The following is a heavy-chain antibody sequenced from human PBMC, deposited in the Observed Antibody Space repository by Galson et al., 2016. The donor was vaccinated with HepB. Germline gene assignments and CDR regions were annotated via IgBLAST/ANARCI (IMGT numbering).Heavy chain of an antibody. CDR3: ARDQNGSYLAY. CDR1: GGSVISDNYY. Sequence: LTCTVSGGSVISDNYYRSWIRQPPGKGLEWIGFIQYSGNTNCNPSLRGRVTISIDTSKNQFSLKVNSVTAADTAVYYCARDQNGSYLAYWGLGALVAVSS. D-gene: IGHD1-26*01. CDR2: IQYSGNT. J-gene: IGHJ4*02. V-gene: IGHV4-61*01.